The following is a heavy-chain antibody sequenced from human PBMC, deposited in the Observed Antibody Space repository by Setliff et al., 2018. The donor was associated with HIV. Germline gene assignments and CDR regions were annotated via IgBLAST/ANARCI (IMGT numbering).Heavy chain of an antibody. J-gene: IGHJ5*02. CDR2: IYTRGST. D-gene: IGHD5-18*01. CDR3: ARRHTAFDP. V-gene: IGHV4-61*09. Sequence: SETLSLTCTVSGGSISSGSYYWSWIRQPAGKGLEWIGHIYTRGSTNYNPSLKSRVTISIDTSRNQFSLKLTSVTAADTAMYYCARRHTAFDPWGQGTLVTVSS. CDR1: GGSISSGSYY.